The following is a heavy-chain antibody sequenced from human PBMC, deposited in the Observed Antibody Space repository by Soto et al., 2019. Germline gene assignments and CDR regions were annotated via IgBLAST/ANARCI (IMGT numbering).Heavy chain of an antibody. D-gene: IGHD4-17*01. CDR2: ISYSGST. V-gene: IGHV4-30-4*01. Sequence: KPSETLSLTCTVSGGSISSGDYHWNWIRQPPGKGLEWIGNISYSGSTYYNPSLKSRVTISVDTSKNQFSLNLSSVTAADSAVYYCASADYGDYGLDYWGQGTLVTVSS. CDR1: GGSISSGDYH. J-gene: IGHJ4*02. CDR3: ASADYGDYGLDY.